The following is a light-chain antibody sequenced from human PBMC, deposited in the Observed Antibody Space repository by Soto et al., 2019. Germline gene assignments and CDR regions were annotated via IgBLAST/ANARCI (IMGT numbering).Light chain of an antibody. CDR1: SSDIGAYNY. Sequence: QSALTQPASVSGSPGQSITISCTGTSSDIGAYNYVSWYQQLSGKAPKLMIYDVDNRPSGVSDRFSGSKSGNTASLTISGHQTEDETDYYCSAYTTSHTVVFGTGTKLTVL. CDR2: DVD. CDR3: SAYTTSHTVV. J-gene: IGLJ2*01. V-gene: IGLV2-14*01.